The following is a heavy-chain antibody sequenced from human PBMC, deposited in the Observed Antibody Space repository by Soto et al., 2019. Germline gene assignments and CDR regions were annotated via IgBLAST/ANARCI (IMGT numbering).Heavy chain of an antibody. CDR2: ISTSGNDK. Sequence: PGGSLRLSCAASGLTFSKYSMNRVRQAPGKGLEWVSSISTSGNDKYYADSVKGRFTISRDNAKNSLYLQMDSLRAEDTAVYYCARDQSPYGMDVWGQGTTVTVSS. CDR3: ARDQSPYGMDV. J-gene: IGHJ6*02. CDR1: GLTFSKYS. V-gene: IGHV3-21*06.